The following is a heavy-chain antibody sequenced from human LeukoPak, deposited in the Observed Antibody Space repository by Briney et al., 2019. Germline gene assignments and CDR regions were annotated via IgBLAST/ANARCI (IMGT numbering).Heavy chain of an antibody. J-gene: IGHJ3*02. CDR1: GFTFSSYW. CDR2: IKQDGSEK. D-gene: IGHD4-23*01. V-gene: IGHV3-7*01. CDR3: ATNSYGGNSDAFDI. Sequence: PGGSLRLSCAASGFTFSSYWMSWVRQAPGKGLEWVANIKQDGSEKYYVDSVKGRFTISRDNAKNSLYLQMNSLRAEDTAVYYCATNSYGGNSDAFDIWGQGTMVTVSS.